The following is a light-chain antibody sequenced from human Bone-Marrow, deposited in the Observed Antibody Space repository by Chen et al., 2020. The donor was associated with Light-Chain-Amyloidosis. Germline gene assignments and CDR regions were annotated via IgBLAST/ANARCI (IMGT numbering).Light chain of an antibody. V-gene: IGLV3-21*02. Sequence: SYVLPQPSSVSVAPGQTATLACGGNNIGSTSVHWYQQTPDQAPLLVVYDDSDRPSGIPERLSGYNSGNTATLTLSRVEAGDEADYYCQVWDRSSDRPVFGGWTKLTVL. CDR3: QVWDRSSDRPV. CDR2: DDS. CDR1: NIGSTS. J-gene: IGLJ3*02.